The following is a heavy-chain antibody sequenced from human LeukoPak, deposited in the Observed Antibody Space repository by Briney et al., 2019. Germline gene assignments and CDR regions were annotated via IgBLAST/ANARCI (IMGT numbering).Heavy chain of an antibody. V-gene: IGHV4-59*01. CDR2: IYYTRST. CDR3: ARATYCGGDCYPSGETDWFDP. Sequence: SETLSLTCTVSGGSISSYYWSWIRQPPGKGLEWIGYIYYTRSTHYNPSLKSRVTISVDTSKNQFSLKLSSVTAADTAVYYCARATYCGGDCYPSGETDWFDPWGQGTLVTVSS. J-gene: IGHJ5*02. CDR1: GGSISSYY. D-gene: IGHD2-21*02.